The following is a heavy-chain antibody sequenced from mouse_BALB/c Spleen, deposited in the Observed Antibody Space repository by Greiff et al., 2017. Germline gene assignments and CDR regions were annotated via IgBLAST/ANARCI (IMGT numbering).Heavy chain of an antibody. CDR3: ARGGAYYRYDDSMDY. CDR1: GFNIKDTY. CDR2: IDPANGTT. D-gene: IGHD2-14*01. Sequence: EVKLVESGAELVKPGASVKLSCTASGFNIKDTYMHWVKQRPEQGLEWIGRIDPANGTTKYDPKFQGKATITADTSSNTAYLQLSSLTSEVTAVYYCARGGAYYRYDDSMDYWGQGTSVTVSS. V-gene: IGHV14-3*02. J-gene: IGHJ4*01.